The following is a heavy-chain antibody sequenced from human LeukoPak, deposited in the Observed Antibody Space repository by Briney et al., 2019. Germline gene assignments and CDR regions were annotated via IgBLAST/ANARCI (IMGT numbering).Heavy chain of an antibody. J-gene: IGHJ4*02. Sequence: MTSETLSLTCTVSGGSISRYYWSWIRQPPGKGLEGIGEINHSGSTNYNPSLKSRVTISVDTSKNQFSLKLSSVTAADTAVYYCARTPQQGLLWFGELLYRREFDYWGQGTLVTVSS. CDR2: INHSGST. D-gene: IGHD3-10*01. CDR3: ARTPQQGLLWFGELLYRREFDY. CDR1: GGSISRYY. V-gene: IGHV4-34*01.